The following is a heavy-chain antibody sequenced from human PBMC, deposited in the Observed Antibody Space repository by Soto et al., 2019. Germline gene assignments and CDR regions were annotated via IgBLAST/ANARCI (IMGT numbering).Heavy chain of an antibody. CDR1: GYTFTSYG. D-gene: IGHD3-3*01. CDR2: INPNNGNT. Sequence: ASVKVSCKASGYTFTSYGISWVRQAPGQGLEWMGWINPNNGNTNYAQKFQGRVTMTRNTSISTAYMELRSLRSEDTAVYYCARGIRFLEWLFQSYYYYYYMDVWGKGTTVTVSS. J-gene: IGHJ6*03. CDR3: ARGIRFLEWLFQSYYYYYYMDV. V-gene: IGHV1-18*01.